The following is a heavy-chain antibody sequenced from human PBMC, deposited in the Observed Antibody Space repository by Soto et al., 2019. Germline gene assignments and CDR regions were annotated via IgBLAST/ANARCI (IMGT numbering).Heavy chain of an antibody. V-gene: IGHV1-8*02. CDR2: MNPNSGNT. J-gene: IGHJ4*02. Sequence: ASVKVSCKTSGFTFTGYYIHWVRQAPGQGLEWMGWMNPNSGNTGYAQKFQGRVTMTRNTSISTAYMELSSLRSEDTAVYYCARTLYGDNVDYWGQGTLVTVSS. CDR1: GFTFTGYY. CDR3: ARTLYGDNVDY. D-gene: IGHD4-17*01.